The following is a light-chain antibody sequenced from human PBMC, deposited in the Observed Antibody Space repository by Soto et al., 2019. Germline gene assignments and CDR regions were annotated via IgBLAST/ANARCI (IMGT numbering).Light chain of an antibody. V-gene: IGLV1-51*01. J-gene: IGLJ2*01. CDR3: GTWDTSLSAVV. CDR1: NYNIWSNY. Sequence: QSVLTQPPSVSAAPGQTVTISCSGTNYNIWSNYVSWYQRLPGTAPKLLIYDNSERPSGIPDRFSASKSGTSATLAITGPQTGDEGDYFCGTWDTSLSAVVFGSGTKLTVL. CDR2: DNS.